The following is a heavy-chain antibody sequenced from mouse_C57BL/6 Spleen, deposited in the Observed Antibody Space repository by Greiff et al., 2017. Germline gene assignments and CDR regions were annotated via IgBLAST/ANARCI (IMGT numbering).Heavy chain of an antibody. CDR2: IYPRSGNT. V-gene: IGHV1-81*01. CDR3: ARLDYGSNVCY. CDR1: GYTFTSYG. D-gene: IGHD1-1*01. Sequence: QVQLKESGAELARPGASVKLSCKASGYTFTSYGISWVKQRTGQGLEWIGEIYPRSGNTYYNEKFKGKATLTADKSSSTAYMELRSLTSEYSAVYFCARLDYGSNVCYWGQGTSLTVSS. J-gene: IGHJ2*02.